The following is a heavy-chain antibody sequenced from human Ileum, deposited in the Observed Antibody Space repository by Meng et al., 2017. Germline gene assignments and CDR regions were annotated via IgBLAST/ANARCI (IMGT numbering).Heavy chain of an antibody. CDR2: IDPDGSDP. CDR1: GFTFSSYS. D-gene: IGHD1-1*01. Sequence: EVQAGEAGGGRVKPGGSLRLSCAASGFTFSSYSMNWVRQAPGKGLEWVSRIDPDGSDPTYADSVKGRFSISRDNAKNTVYLQMNSLRAEDSALYYCTNDRLNHWGQGALVTVSS. J-gene: IGHJ1*01. CDR3: TNDRLNH. V-gene: IGHV3-74*03.